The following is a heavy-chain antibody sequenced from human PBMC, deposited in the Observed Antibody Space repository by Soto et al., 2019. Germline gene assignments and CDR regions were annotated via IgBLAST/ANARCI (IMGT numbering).Heavy chain of an antibody. CDR1: GYRFSSYW. D-gene: IGHD3-16*01. CDR3: ARQGSNGAHYYYGMDV. V-gene: IGHV5-51*01. CDR2: IYPGDSDT. Sequence: GASLKISCKGSGYRFSSYWIAWVRQMPGKGLEWMGIIYPGDSDTRYSPSFEGQVTISADKSNSTAYLQWSSLKASDTAMYYCARQGSNGAHYYYGMDVWGQGTTVTVSS. J-gene: IGHJ6*02.